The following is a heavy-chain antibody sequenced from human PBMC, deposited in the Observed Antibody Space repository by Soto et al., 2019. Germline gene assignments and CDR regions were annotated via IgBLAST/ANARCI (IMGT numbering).Heavy chain of an antibody. CDR3: AKDRAPRGTPFDP. Sequence: GGSVRLSCAASGFTFSSYAMSGVRQAPGKGLEWVSAISGSGGSTYYADSVKGRFTISRDNSKNTLYLQMNSLRAEDTAVYYCAKDRAPRGTPFDPWGQGTLVTVSS. CDR2: ISGSGGST. V-gene: IGHV3-23*01. CDR1: GFTFSSYA. D-gene: IGHD3-10*01. J-gene: IGHJ5*02.